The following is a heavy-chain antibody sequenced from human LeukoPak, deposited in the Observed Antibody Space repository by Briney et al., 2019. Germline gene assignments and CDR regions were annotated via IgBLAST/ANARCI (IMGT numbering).Heavy chain of an antibody. CDR2: ISSSSSYI. J-gene: IGHJ6*02. CDR1: GYTFISYS. D-gene: IGHD2/OR15-2a*01. Sequence: GGSLRLSCAASGYTFISYSMNRVRQAPGKGLEWVSSISSSSSYIYYADSVKGRFTISRDNAKNSLYLQMNSLRAEDTAVYYCARRRIDYYYGMDVWGQGTTVTVSS. V-gene: IGHV3-21*01. CDR3: ARRRIDYYYGMDV.